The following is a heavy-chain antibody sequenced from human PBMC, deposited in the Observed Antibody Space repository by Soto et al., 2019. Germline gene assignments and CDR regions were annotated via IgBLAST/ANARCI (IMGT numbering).Heavy chain of an antibody. CDR1: GYTFTSYD. D-gene: IGHD3-3*01. V-gene: IGHV1-8*01. Sequence: ASVKVSCKASGYTFTSYDINWVRQATGQGLEWMGWMNPNSGNTGYAQKFQGRVTMARNTSISTAYMELSSLRSEDAAVYYCARQKITIFGVAHYGMDVWGQGTTVTVSS. CDR3: ARQKITIFGVAHYGMDV. J-gene: IGHJ6*02. CDR2: MNPNSGNT.